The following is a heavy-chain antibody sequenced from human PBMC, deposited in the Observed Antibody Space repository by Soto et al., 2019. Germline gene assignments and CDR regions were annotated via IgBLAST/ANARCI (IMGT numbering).Heavy chain of an antibody. CDR1: GYTFTNYG. J-gene: IGHJ1*01. Sequence: QVQLVQSGAEVKKPGASVKVSCKASGYTFTNYGISWVRQAPGQGPEWMGWISGYNGNTNYVQTLQGRVTMTTDTSTSTAYMELRGLTSDDTAVYYCAGGGSSWSAEYYQHWGQGTLVIVSS. CDR3: AGGGSSWSAEYYQH. D-gene: IGHD6-13*01. V-gene: IGHV1-18*01. CDR2: ISGYNGNT.